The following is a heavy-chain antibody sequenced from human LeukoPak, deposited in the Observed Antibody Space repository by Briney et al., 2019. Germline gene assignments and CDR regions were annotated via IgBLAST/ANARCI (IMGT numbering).Heavy chain of an antibody. J-gene: IGHJ6*03. CDR1: GFTFSSYA. CDR3: ARAQEQYSSSSWGPKDYYYYMDV. CDR2: ISSSSSYI. Sequence: PGGSLRLSCAASGFTFSSYAMSWVRQAPGKGLEWVSSISSSSSYIYYADSVKGRFTISRDNAKNSLYLQMNSLRAEDTAVYYCARAQEQYSSSSWGPKDYYYYMDVWGKGTTVTVSS. V-gene: IGHV3-21*01. D-gene: IGHD6-6*01.